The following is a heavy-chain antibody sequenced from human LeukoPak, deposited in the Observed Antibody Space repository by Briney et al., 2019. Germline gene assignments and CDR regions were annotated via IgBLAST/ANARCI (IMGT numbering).Heavy chain of an antibody. CDR2: IHYGGNT. V-gene: IGHV4-4*02. J-gene: IGHJ4*02. D-gene: IGHD6-19*01. CDR1: GGSITSHNW. Sequence: SETLSLTCAVSGGSITSHNWWSWVRHPPGQGLEWIGEIHYGGNTNYNTSLKSRVTMSVDQSKNQFSLNVYSVTAADTAVYYCASHMAVTGTKGFDYWGQGTLVTVSS. CDR3: ASHMAVTGTKGFDY.